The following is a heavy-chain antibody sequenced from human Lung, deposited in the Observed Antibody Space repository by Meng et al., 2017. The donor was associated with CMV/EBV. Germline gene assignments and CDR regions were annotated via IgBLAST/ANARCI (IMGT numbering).Heavy chain of an antibody. CDR2: IQGSDI. D-gene: IGHD6-6*01. Sequence: GESLKISCAASGFTFSNYWMHWVRQAPGKGLVWVSRIQGSDIAYADSVQGRFSISRDNAKNTLYLQINSLRVEDTAVYYCARASPYSRSYFDYCGQGALVTVSS. CDR3: ARASPYSRSYFDY. CDR1: GFTFSNYW. J-gene: IGHJ4*02. V-gene: IGHV3-74*01.